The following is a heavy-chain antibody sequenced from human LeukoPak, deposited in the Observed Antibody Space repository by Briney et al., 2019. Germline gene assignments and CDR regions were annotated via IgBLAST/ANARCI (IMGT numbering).Heavy chain of an antibody. Sequence: GGSLRLSCAASGFTFDDYAMHWVRQAPGKGLDGVSGISWNSGSIGYADSVKGRFTISRDNAKNSLYLQMNSLRAEDTALYYCAKGQGDTIFGVVTCFDYWGQGTLVTVSS. J-gene: IGHJ4*02. CDR2: ISWNSGSI. V-gene: IGHV3-9*01. D-gene: IGHD3-3*01. CDR1: GFTFDDYA. CDR3: AKGQGDTIFGVVTCFDY.